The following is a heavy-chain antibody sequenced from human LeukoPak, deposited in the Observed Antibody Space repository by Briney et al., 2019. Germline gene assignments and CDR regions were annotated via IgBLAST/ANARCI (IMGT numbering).Heavy chain of an antibody. D-gene: IGHD3-22*01. CDR2: TPYDGNNQ. V-gene: IGHV3-30-3*01. Sequence: GGSLRLSCAASGFTFSSYAMHWVRQAPGKGLEWVAVTPYDGNNQYYADSVKGRFTISRDNSKNTLYLQMNSLRAEDTAVYYCARDSRAVVITYFQHWGQGTLVTVSS. CDR1: GFTFSSYA. CDR3: ARDSRAVVITYFQH. J-gene: IGHJ1*01.